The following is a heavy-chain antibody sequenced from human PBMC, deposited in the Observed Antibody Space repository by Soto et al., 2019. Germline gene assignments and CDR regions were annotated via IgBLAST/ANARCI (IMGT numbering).Heavy chain of an antibody. Sequence: WGSLRLSCAASGFTFNSYAITWFRQAPCKGLEWVSAISGSGGNTYYADSVKGRFTISRDNSKNTLYLQMNSLRAEDTAVYYCAQRGGSGYYGAFDYWGQGTLVTVSS. V-gene: IGHV3-23*01. CDR2: ISGSGGNT. CDR3: AQRGGSGYYGAFDY. D-gene: IGHD3-22*01. J-gene: IGHJ4*02. CDR1: GFTFNSYA.